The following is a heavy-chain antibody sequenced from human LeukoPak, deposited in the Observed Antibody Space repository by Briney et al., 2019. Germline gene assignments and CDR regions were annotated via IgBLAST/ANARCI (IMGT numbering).Heavy chain of an antibody. Sequence: PGGSLRLSCAVSGFAFSSYGMHWGRQAPGKGLEWVAFLRYDGSNKYYADSVKGRFTISRDNSKNTLYLEMNSLRTGDTAVYYCAKGGFSSNWYEDYWGQGTLVTVSS. J-gene: IGHJ4*02. D-gene: IGHD6-13*01. CDR1: GFAFSSYG. CDR2: LRYDGSNK. V-gene: IGHV3-30*02. CDR3: AKGGFSSNWYEDY.